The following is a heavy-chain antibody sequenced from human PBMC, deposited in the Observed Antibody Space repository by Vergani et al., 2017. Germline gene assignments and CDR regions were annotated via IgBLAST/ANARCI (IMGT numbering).Heavy chain of an antibody. D-gene: IGHD6-13*01. CDR1: GGSISSSNW. J-gene: IGHJ4*02. V-gene: IGHV4-4*03. Sequence: QVQLQESGPGLVKPPGTLSLTCGVSGGSISSSNWWSWVRQPPGKGLEWIGEIYHSGSTNYNPSLKSRVTISVDTSKNQFSLKLSSVTAADTAVYYCARGSRAEGGSGPDKWGQGTLVTVSS. CDR3: ARGSRAEGGSGPDK. CDR2: IYHSGST.